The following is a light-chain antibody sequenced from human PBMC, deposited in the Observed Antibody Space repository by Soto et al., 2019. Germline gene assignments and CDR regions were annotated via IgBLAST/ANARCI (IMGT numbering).Light chain of an antibody. CDR1: QSLSDNY. V-gene: IGKV3-20*01. CDR2: GTS. Sequence: EIVLTQSPGTLSLSPGERATLSCRASQSLSDNYVAWYQQKPGQAPRLLMYGTSNRATGIPDRFTGTGSGTDFSLTVSRLEPEDFAVYYCQHHGSSPPFGQGTKVEIK. J-gene: IGKJ1*01. CDR3: QHHGSSPP.